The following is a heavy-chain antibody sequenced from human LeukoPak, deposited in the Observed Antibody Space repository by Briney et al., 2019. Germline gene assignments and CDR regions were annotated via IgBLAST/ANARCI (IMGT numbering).Heavy chain of an antibody. D-gene: IGHD3-10*01. CDR1: GFTFSSYA. J-gene: IGHJ5*02. CDR3: AREGVLLWGPNWIDP. CDR2: ISSSSSTI. V-gene: IGHV3-48*01. Sequence: GGSLRLSCAASGFTFSSYAMSWVRQAPGKGLEWVSYISSSSSTIYYADSVKGRFTISRDNAKNSLYLQMNSLRAEDTAVYYCAREGVLLWGPNWIDPWGQGTLVTVSS.